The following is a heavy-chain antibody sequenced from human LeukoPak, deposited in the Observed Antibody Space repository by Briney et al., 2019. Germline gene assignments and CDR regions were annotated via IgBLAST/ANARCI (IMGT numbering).Heavy chain of an antibody. CDR2: IYSGGIT. Sequence: SETLSLTCTVSGVSISNFYLIWIRQPAGKGLEWIGRIYSGGITIYNPSLKSRVTMSVDTSKNQFSLKLSSVAAADTAVYYCARDRGSDGSDQLDPWGQGTLVTVSS. CDR3: ARDRGSDGSDQLDP. V-gene: IGHV4-4*07. CDR1: GVSISNFY. J-gene: IGHJ5*02. D-gene: IGHD3-10*01.